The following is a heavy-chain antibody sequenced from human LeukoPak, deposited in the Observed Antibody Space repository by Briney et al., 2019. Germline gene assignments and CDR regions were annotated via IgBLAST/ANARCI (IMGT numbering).Heavy chain of an antibody. V-gene: IGHV4-59*08. CDR1: GGSISSYY. Sequence: PSETLSLTCTVSGGSISSYYWSWIRQPPGKGLEWIGYIYYSGSTNYNPSLKSRVTISVDTSKNQFSLKLSSVTAADTAVYYCARHHIVATMDDAFDIWGQGTMVTVSS. D-gene: IGHD5-12*01. CDR2: IYYSGST. CDR3: ARHHIVATMDDAFDI. J-gene: IGHJ3*02.